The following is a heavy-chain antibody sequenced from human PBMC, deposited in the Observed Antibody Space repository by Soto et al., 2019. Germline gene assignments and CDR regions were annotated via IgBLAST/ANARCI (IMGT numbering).Heavy chain of an antibody. D-gene: IGHD3-3*01. CDR3: TTVGKVLRFLEWLSPGTNYYGMDV. V-gene: IGHV3-15*01. CDR1: GFTFSNAW. CDR2: IKSKTDGGTT. J-gene: IGHJ6*02. Sequence: PGGSLRLSCAASGFTFSNAWMSWVRQAPGKGLEWVGRIKSKTDGGTTDYAAPVKGRFTISRDDSKNALYLQMNSLKTEDTAVYYCTTVGKVLRFLEWLSPGTNYYGMDVWGQGTTVTVSS.